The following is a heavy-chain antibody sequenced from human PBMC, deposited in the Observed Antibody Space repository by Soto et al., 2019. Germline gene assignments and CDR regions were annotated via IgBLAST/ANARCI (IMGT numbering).Heavy chain of an antibody. J-gene: IGHJ4*02. CDR2: ISSSSSTI. CDR3: ARDLAEYYDFWSGYYTKLKTTGPRPEFDY. Sequence: GGSLRLSCAASGFTFSSYSMNWVRQAPGKGLEWVSYISSSSSTIYYADSVKGRFTISRDNAKNSLYLQMNSLRAEDTAVYYCARDLAEYYDFWSGYYTKLKTTGPRPEFDYWGQGTLVTVSS. V-gene: IGHV3-48*01. D-gene: IGHD3-3*01. CDR1: GFTFSSYS.